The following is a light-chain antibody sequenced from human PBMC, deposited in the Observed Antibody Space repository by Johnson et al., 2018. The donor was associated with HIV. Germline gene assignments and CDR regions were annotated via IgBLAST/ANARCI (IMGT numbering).Light chain of an antibody. CDR2: END. Sequence: QSVLTQPPSVSAAPGQKVTISCSGSSSIIRNNYVSWYQQLPGAAPKLLIYENDRRPSGIPDRFSGSKSGTSTTLGITGLQTGDEADYYCGTWDGSLSAGVFGTGTKVTVL. J-gene: IGLJ1*01. V-gene: IGLV1-51*02. CDR3: GTWDGSLSAGV. CDR1: SSIIRNNY.